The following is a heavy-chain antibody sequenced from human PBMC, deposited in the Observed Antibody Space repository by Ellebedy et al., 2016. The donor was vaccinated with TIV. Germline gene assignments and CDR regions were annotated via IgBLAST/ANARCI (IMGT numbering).Heavy chain of an antibody. V-gene: IGHV3-53*01. CDR3: ARDRFSVAGTNFDY. J-gene: IGHJ4*02. D-gene: IGHD6-19*01. CDR1: GFTVSTNY. CDR2: IYRDFST. Sequence: GESLKISXAVSGFTVSTNYMNWVRQAPGKGLEWVSVIYRDFSTHYADSVRGRFTTSRDNSKNTLYLQMNSLRGDDTAVYYCARDRFSVAGTNFDYWGQGTVVTVSS.